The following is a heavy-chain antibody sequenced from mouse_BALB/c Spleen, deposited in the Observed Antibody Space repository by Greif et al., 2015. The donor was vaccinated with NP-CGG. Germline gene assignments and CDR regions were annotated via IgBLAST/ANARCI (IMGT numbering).Heavy chain of an antibody. J-gene: IGHJ4*01. CDR1: GYTFTSYW. Sequence: VQLQESGAELVKPGASVKLSCKASGYTFTSYWMHWVKQRPGQGLEWIGEINPSNGRTNYNEKFKSKATLTVDESSSTAYMRLSSLTSEDSAVYYCAIYDGYYYYAMDYWGQGTSVTVSS. D-gene: IGHD2-3*01. CDR2: INPSNGRT. V-gene: IGHV1S81*02. CDR3: AIYDGYYYYAMDY.